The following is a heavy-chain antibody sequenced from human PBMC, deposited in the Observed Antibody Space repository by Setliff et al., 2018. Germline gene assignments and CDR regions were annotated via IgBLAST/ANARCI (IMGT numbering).Heavy chain of an antibody. Sequence: ETLSLTCTVSGGSFTGTTYYWGWIRQSPGKGLEWVSAISGSGFNTYYADSVKGRFTVSRDNSKNILYLQMNSLRAEDTALYYCAKVPIWGSVDYWGQGTLVTVSS. D-gene: IGHD3-16*01. CDR2: ISGSGFNT. V-gene: IGHV3-23*01. CDR3: AKVPIWGSVDY. J-gene: IGHJ4*02. CDR1: GGSFTGTTYY.